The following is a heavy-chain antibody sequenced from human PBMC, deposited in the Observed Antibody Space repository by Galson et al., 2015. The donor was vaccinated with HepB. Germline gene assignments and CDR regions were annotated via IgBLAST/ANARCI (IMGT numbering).Heavy chain of an antibody. D-gene: IGHD5-24*01. CDR2: IRYDGSNR. CDR1: GFIFNYYG. Sequence: SLRLSCAASGFIFNYYGMHWVRQAPGKGLEWVAFIRYDGSNRYYADSVKGRFTISRDNSKNTLYLQMNSLRAEDTAVYYCAKDFLALPEKTTRTGYSDYWGQGILVTVSS. CDR3: AKDFLALPEKTTRTGYSDY. J-gene: IGHJ4*02. V-gene: IGHV3-30*02.